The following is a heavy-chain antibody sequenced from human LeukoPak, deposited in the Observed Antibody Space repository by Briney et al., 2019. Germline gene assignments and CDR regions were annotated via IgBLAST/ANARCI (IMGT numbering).Heavy chain of an antibody. CDR2: INPNSGGT. Sequence: ASVKVSCKASGYTFTRYYMHWVRQAPGQGLEGMGWINPNSGGTNYAQKFQGRVTMTRDTSISTAYMELSRLRSDDTAVYYCARGPGGYYYYYYMDVWGKGTTVTVSS. CDR3: ARGPGGYYYYYYMDV. V-gene: IGHV1-2*02. D-gene: IGHD2-2*01. CDR1: GYTFTRYY. J-gene: IGHJ6*03.